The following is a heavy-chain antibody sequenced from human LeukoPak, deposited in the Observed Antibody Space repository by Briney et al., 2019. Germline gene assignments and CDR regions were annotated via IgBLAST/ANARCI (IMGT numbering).Heavy chain of an antibody. Sequence: GASVKVSCKASGYTFTSYDINWVRQATGQGLEWMGWMNPNSGNTGYAQKFQGRVTITRNTSISTAYMELSSLRSEDTAVYYCARGEGRWLQLEEVVFDYWGQGTLVTVSS. D-gene: IGHD5-24*01. CDR3: ARGEGRWLQLEEVVFDY. CDR1: GYTFTSYD. CDR2: MNPNSGNT. V-gene: IGHV1-8*03. J-gene: IGHJ4*02.